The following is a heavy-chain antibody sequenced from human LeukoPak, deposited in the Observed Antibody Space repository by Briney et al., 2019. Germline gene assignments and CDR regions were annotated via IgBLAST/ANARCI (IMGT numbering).Heavy chain of an antibody. V-gene: IGHV4-31*02. CDR1: GGSISSGGYY. J-gene: IGHJ4*02. Sequence: PSETWSLTGTVSGGSISSGGYYWSWIRQHPGKGLEWIGYIYYSGSTYYNPSLKSRVTISVDTSKNQFSLKLSSVTAADTAVYYCARSGYSSSWYYFDYWGQGTLVTVSS. CDR3: ARSGYSSSWYYFDY. D-gene: IGHD6-13*01. CDR2: IYYSGST.